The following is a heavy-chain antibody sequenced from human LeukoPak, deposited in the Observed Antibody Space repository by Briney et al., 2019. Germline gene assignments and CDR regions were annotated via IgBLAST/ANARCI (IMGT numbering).Heavy chain of an antibody. Sequence: SETLSLTSTVSGGSISGYYWSWIRQPPGKGLEWIGYIYYSGSTNYNPSLKSRVTISVDTSKNQFSLKLSSVTAADTAVYYCARTYSSTSLWDPYYYMDVWGKGTTVTVSS. CDR3: ARTYSSTSLWDPYYYMDV. J-gene: IGHJ6*03. V-gene: IGHV4-59*01. CDR2: IYYSGST. CDR1: GGSISGYY. D-gene: IGHD6-13*01.